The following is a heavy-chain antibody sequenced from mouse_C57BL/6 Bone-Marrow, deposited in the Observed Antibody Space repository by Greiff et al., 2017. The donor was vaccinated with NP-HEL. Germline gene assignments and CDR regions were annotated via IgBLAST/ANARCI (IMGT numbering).Heavy chain of an antibody. D-gene: IGHD1-1*01. V-gene: IGHV1-69*01. CDR3: ARGDYYGSSPLDY. CDR1: GYTFTSYW. CDR2: IDPSDSYT. Sequence: VQLQQPGAELVMPGASVKLSCKASGYTFTSYWMHWVKQRPGQGLEWIGEIDPSDSYTNYNQKFKGKSTLTVDKSSSTAYMQLSSLTSEDSAVYYCARGDYYGSSPLDYWGQGTTLTVSS. J-gene: IGHJ2*01.